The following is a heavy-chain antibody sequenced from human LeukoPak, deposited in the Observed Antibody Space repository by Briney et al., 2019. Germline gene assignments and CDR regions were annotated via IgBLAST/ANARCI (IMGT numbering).Heavy chain of an antibody. CDR1: GFTFSSYW. J-gene: IGHJ4*02. CDR3: ARRTVRLGELSRKIDY. Sequence: GSLRLSCAASGFTFSSYWMSWVRQAPGKGLEWIGEINHSGSTNYNPSLKSRVTISVDTSKNQFSLKLSSVTAADTAVYYCARRTVRLGELSRKIDYWGQGTLVTVSS. CDR2: INHSGST. V-gene: IGHV4-34*01. D-gene: IGHD3-16*02.